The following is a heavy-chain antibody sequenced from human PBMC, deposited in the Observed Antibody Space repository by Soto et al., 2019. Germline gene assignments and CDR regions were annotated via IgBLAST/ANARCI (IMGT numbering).Heavy chain of an antibody. D-gene: IGHD4-4*01. CDR2: VHSTGST. CDR1: GGSITGYH. V-gene: IGHV4-59*08. CDR3: ARGLKDSKYMSIYYCSDMHV. J-gene: IGHJ6*03. Sequence: QVQLQESGPGLVKPSETLSLTCTVSGGSITGYHWTWIRQPPGKGLEWIGYVHSTGSTNYNPSLTLPVAIAIVSSTIHFPLQLTSVTAAEKDMYYCARGLKDSKYMSIYYCSDMHVWGKGTTVTVSS.